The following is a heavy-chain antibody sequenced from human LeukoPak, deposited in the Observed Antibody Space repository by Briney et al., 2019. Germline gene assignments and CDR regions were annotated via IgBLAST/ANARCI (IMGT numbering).Heavy chain of an antibody. D-gene: IGHD3-10*01. CDR2: IYYSGST. Sequence: PSETLSLTCTVSGGSISGSSYYWGWIRQPPGKGLEWIGSIYYSGSTYYNPSLKSRVTISVDTSKNQFSLKLSSVTAADTAVYYCAKPEEAYYYGSGLLYGMDVWGQGTTVTVSS. J-gene: IGHJ6*02. V-gene: IGHV4-39*07. CDR3: AKPEEAYYYGSGLLYGMDV. CDR1: GGSISGSSYY.